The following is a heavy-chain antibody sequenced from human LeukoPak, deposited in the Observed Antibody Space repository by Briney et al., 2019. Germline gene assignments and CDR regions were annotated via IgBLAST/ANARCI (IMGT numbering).Heavy chain of an antibody. CDR1: GYSFTGYY. CDR2: INPNSGGT. CDR3: ARGSIVGATFDYFDY. Sequence: ASVKVSCKASGYSFTGYYMHWVRQAPGQGLEWMGWINPNSGGTNYAQKFQGRVTMARDTSISTAYMDLSRLRSDDTAVYYCARGSIVGATFDYFDYWGQGTLVTVSS. V-gene: IGHV1-2*02. J-gene: IGHJ4*02. D-gene: IGHD1-26*01.